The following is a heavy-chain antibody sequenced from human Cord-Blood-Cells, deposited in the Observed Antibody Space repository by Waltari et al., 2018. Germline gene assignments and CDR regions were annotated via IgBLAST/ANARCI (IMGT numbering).Heavy chain of an antibody. D-gene: IGHD1-20*01. J-gene: IGHJ4*02. V-gene: IGHV4-59*01. CDR1: GGSISSYY. Sequence: QVQLQESGPGLVKPSETLSLTCTVSGGSISSYYWSWIRQPPGKELEWIGYIYYSGSTNYNPSLKSRVTISVDTSKNQSSLKLRSVTAADTAVYYCARAITGTTFDYWGQGTLVTVSS. CDR3: ARAITGTTFDY. CDR2: IYYSGST.